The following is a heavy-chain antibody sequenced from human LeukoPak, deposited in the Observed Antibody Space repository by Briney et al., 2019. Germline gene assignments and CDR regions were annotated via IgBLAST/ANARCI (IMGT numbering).Heavy chain of an antibody. D-gene: IGHD3-9*01. V-gene: IGHV1-18*01. CDR3: ARDPGIGRYFDWLPTAYYFDY. J-gene: IGHJ4*02. Sequence: GASVKVSCKASGYTFTSYGISWVRQAPGQGLEWMGWISAYNGNTNYAQKLQGRVTMTTDTSTSTAYMELRSLRSDDTAVYYCARDPGIGRYFDWLPTAYYFDYWGQGTLVTVSS. CDR2: ISAYNGNT. CDR1: GYTFTSYG.